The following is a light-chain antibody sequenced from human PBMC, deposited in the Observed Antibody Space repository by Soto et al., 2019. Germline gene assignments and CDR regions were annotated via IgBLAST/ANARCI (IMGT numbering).Light chain of an antibody. CDR3: QKYDSGPYT. CDR1: QGISNY. Sequence: DIPMTQSPSSLSASVGDRVTITCRASQGISNYLAWYQQKPGKVPKLLIYAASTLQSGVPSRFSGSGSGTDFTLSISGLQPEDVATYYCQKYDSGPYTFGQGTKLEIK. J-gene: IGKJ2*01. V-gene: IGKV1-27*01. CDR2: AAS.